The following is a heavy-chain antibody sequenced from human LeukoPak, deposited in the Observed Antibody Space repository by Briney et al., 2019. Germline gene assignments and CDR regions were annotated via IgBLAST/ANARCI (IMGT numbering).Heavy chain of an antibody. CDR2: ISGSGGST. J-gene: IGHJ4*02. CDR3: VAGVAVDY. D-gene: IGHD6-13*01. CDR1: GFXFSSYW. Sequence: LRLSXXASGFXFSSYWMSWVRQAPGKGLEWVSDISGSGGSTYYADSVKGRFTISRDNSKITLYLQMNSLRAEDTAVYYCVAGVAVDYWGQGTLVTVSS. V-gene: IGHV3-23*01.